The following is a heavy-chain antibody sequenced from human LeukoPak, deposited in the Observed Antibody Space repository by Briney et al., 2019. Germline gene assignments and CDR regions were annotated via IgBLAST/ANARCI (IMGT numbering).Heavy chain of an antibody. CDR2: IYHSGST. J-gene: IGHJ4*02. D-gene: IGHD3-10*01. Sequence: SETLSLTCTVSGYSITSGYYWGWIRQPPGKGLEWIGSIYHSGSTFYNPSLKSRVTISVDPSKNQFSLKLSSVTAADTAVYYCARDQDYYGSGGYGPDYWGQGILVTVSS. V-gene: IGHV4-38-2*02. CDR1: GYSITSGYY. CDR3: ARDQDYYGSGGYGPDY.